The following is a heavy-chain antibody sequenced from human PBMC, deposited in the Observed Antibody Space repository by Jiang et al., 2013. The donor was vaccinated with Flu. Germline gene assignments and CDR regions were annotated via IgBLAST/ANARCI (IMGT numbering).Heavy chain of an antibody. D-gene: IGHD3-16*01. CDR2: IYPGDSDT. V-gene: IGHV5-51*01. CDR3: AKLGNWGSYYYYGMDV. J-gene: IGHJ6*02. Sequence: QLVESGAEVKKPGESLRISCKGFGYTFTIYWIAWVRQMPGKGLEWMGIIYPGDSDTRYSPSFQGQVTISADKSISTAYLQWSSLKASDTAMYYCAKLGNWGSYYYYGMDVWGLGTTVTVSS. CDR1: GYTFTIYW.